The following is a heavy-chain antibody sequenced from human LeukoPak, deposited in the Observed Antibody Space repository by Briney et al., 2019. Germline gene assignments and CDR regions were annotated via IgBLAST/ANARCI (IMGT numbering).Heavy chain of an antibody. D-gene: IGHD3-9*01. CDR2: ISSSSSSI. CDR3: ARDSYDILTGYSNTFDY. CDR1: GFTFSSYS. V-gene: IGHV3-21*01. Sequence: PGGSLRLSCAASGFTFSSYSMNWVRQAPGGGLEWVSSISSSSSSIYYADSVKGRFTISRDNAKNSLYLQMNSLRAEDTAVYYCARDSYDILTGYSNTFDYWGQGTLVTVSS. J-gene: IGHJ4*02.